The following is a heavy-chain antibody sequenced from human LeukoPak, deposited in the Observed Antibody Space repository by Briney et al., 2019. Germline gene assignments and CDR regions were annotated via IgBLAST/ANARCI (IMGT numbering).Heavy chain of an antibody. V-gene: IGHV4-38-2*02. CDR3: ARERWIPSAAPGDYYYGMDV. CDR2: IYHSGST. CDR1: GYSISSGYY. Sequence: SETLSLTCAVAGYSISSGYYWGWIRQPPGKGLEWIGSIYHSGSTYYNPSLKSLVTISVDTSKNQFSLKLSSVTAAATSVYYFARERWIPSAAPGDYYYGMDVWGKGTTVTVSS. J-gene: IGHJ6*04. D-gene: IGHD5-18*01.